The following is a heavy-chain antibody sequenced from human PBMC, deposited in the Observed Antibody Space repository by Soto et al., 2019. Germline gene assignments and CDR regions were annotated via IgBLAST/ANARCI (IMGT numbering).Heavy chain of an antibody. CDR1: GGTFSSYA. J-gene: IGHJ3*02. Sequence: SVKVSCKASGGTFSSYAISWVRQAPGQGLEWMGGIIPIFGTANSVKGRFTISRDNSKNTLYLQMGSLRAEDMAVYYCARGPEGYAFDIWGQGTMVTVSS. CDR3: ARGPEGYAFDI. CDR2: IIPIFGTA. V-gene: IGHV1-69*05.